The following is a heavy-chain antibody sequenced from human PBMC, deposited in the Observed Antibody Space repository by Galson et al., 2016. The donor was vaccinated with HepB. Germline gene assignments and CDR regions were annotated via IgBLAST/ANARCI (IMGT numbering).Heavy chain of an antibody. CDR3: AREYHGTLYFDY. D-gene: IGHD3-16*01. V-gene: IGHV1-46*01. CDR1: GYSFTNYH. J-gene: IGHJ4*02. CDR2: INTNNGDT. Sequence: SCKASGYSFTNYHVHWVRQAPGQGLEYMGMINTNNGDTYYARKFQGRVTFTRDTSTTTADMELNSLRSEDSAVFFCAREYHGTLYFDYWGQGARVTVSS.